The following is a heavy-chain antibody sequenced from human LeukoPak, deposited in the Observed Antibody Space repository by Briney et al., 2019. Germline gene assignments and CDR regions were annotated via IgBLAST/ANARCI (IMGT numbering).Heavy chain of an antibody. J-gene: IGHJ4*02. Sequence: SETLSLTCTVSGGSISSGSYYWSWLRQPAGKGLEWIGRIYTSGSTNYNPSLKSRVTISVDTSKNQFSLKLSSVTAADTAVYYCARVWLIVGAFDYWGQGTLVTVSS. CDR1: GGSISSGSYY. CDR3: ARVWLIVGAFDY. V-gene: IGHV4-61*02. CDR2: IYTSGST. D-gene: IGHD1-26*01.